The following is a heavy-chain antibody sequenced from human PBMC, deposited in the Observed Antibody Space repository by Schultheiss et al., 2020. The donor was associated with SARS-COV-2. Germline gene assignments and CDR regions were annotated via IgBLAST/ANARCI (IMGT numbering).Heavy chain of an antibody. V-gene: IGHV3-23*01. CDR2: FSGSTNRT. D-gene: IGHD3-16*01. J-gene: IGHJ4*02. CDR1: GFTFSIYT. CDR3: AKDSDPYGNDLNYF. Sequence: GGSLRLSCEASGFTFSIYTMTWVRQVPGRGLEWVSTFSGSTNRTYYADSVRGRFTISRDNSKNTLYLQMKSLRVDDTAIYYCAKDSDPYGNDLNYFWGPGTVVTVSS.